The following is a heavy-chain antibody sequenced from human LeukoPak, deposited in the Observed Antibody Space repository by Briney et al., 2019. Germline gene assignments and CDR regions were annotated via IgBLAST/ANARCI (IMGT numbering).Heavy chain of an antibody. CDR3: ARQWGDAFDI. Sequence: RPSETLSLTCTVSGGSINSYYWSWIRQPPGKGLEWIGYIYYSGSTNYNPSLKSRVTISVDTSKNQFSLKLSSVTAADTAVYYCARQWGDAFDIWGQGTMVTVSS. J-gene: IGHJ3*02. D-gene: IGHD1-26*01. V-gene: IGHV4-59*08. CDR2: IYYSGST. CDR1: GGSINSYY.